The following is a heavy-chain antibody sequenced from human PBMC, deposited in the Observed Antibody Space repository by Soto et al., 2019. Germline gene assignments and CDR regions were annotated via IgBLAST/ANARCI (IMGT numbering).Heavy chain of an antibody. CDR2: INPATGAA. J-gene: IGHJ3*02. CDR1: GYPVTAYY. D-gene: IGHD3-3*01. V-gene: IGHV1-2*02. CDR3: ARGGGVGVDGPAAFDM. Sequence: QLHLVQSGAVVKKPGASVTVSCSASGYPVTAYYMHWVRQAPGRGLEWMGGINPATGAAKYTQTFQGRVTMTRDTSTSTVFMELSGLTSEDTAVFYCARGGGVGVDGPAAFDMWGQGTLVTVSS.